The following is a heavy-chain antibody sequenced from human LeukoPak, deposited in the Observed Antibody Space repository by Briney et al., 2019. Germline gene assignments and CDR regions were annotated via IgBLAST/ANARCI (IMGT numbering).Heavy chain of an antibody. V-gene: IGHV3-30*02. CDR1: GFTFSSYG. CDR2: IRYDGSNK. J-gene: IGHJ4*02. Sequence: GGSLRLSCAASGFTFSSYGMHWVRQAPGKGLEWVAFIRYDGSNKYYADSVKGRFTISRDNSKNTLYLQMNSLRAEDTAVYYCAKVIMITFGGVIAPLDYWGQGTLVTVSS. CDR3: AKVIMITFGGVIAPLDY. D-gene: IGHD3-16*02.